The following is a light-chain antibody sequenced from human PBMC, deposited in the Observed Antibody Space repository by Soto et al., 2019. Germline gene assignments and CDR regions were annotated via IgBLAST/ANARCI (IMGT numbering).Light chain of an antibody. CDR2: EVT. V-gene: IGLV2-14*01. CDR1: SSDVGGYNF. Sequence: QSVLTQPASVSGSPGQSITISCTGTSSDVGGYNFVSWYQQHPGKAPKLIIYEVTDRPSGVSNRFSGSKSGNTASLTISGLQAEDEADYYCSSYTSSSTGVFGGGTQLTVL. CDR3: SSYTSSSTGV. J-gene: IGLJ2*01.